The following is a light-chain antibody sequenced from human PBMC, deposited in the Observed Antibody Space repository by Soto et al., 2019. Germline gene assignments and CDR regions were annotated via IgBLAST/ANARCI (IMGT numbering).Light chain of an antibody. CDR2: FDS. Sequence: SYELTQPPSVSVAPGQTASIACGGSNIGSKNIHWYQQRPGQAPVLVIFFDSVRPSGIPARFSGSNSGNTATLTISRVEAADEADYYCHVWDKSSNHVVFGGGTKLTVL. J-gene: IGLJ2*01. CDR3: HVWDKSSNHVV. V-gene: IGLV3-21*04. CDR1: NIGSKN.